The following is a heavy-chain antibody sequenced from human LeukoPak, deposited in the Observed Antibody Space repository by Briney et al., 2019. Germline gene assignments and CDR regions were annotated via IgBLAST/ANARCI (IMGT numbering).Heavy chain of an antibody. CDR1: GGSFSGYY. D-gene: IGHD3-10*01. J-gene: IGHJ3*02. Sequence: PSETLSLTCAVYGGSFSGYYWSWIRQPPGKGLEWIGEINHSGSTTYNPSLKSRVTISVATSKNQFSLKLSSVTAADTAVYYCARGYYYGSGSSTIWGQGTMVTVSS. CDR3: ARGYYYGSGSSTI. CDR2: INHSGST. V-gene: IGHV4-34*01.